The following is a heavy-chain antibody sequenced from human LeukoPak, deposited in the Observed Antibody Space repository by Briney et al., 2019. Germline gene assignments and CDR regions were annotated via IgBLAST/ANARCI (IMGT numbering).Heavy chain of an antibody. J-gene: IGHJ5*02. Sequence: ASVKVSCKASGGTFSSYAISWVRQAPGQGLEWRGGFIPIFGTANYTQKFQGRVTITTDESTSTAYMELSSLRSEDTAVYYCARVTPRGWSSPEVWYNWFDPWGQGTLVTVSS. V-gene: IGHV1-69*05. CDR3: ARVTPRGWSSPEVWYNWFDP. CDR2: FIPIFGTA. D-gene: IGHD2-21*01. CDR1: GGTFSSYA.